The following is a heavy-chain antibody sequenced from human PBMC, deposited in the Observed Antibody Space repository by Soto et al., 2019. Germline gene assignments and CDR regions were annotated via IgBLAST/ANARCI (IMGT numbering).Heavy chain of an antibody. V-gene: IGHV5-51*01. CDR3: ARQISFVCDS. D-gene: IGHD3-16*01. J-gene: IGHJ4*02. Sequence: GESLKIACEGAGYKLGSAWIGWVRRKPGKGLEWMGIIKPGTSDIRYSPSFRGQVTISADEAANTAFLQWSSLKTSDTAIYYCARQISFVCDSWGQGTLVTVSS. CDR2: IKPGTSDI. CDR1: GYKLGSAW.